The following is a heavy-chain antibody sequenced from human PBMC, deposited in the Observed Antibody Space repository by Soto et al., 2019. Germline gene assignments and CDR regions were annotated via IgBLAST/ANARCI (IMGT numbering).Heavy chain of an antibody. V-gene: IGHV4-34*01. Sequence: SETLSLTCAVYGGSFSGYYWSWIRQPPGKGLEWIGEINHSGSTNYNPSLKSGVTISVDTAKNQFSLKLSSVPAADTAVYYCASDRQFLEWFLSYYYYYGTDVCGQRTTVTVSS. CDR2: INHSGST. J-gene: IGHJ6*02. CDR1: GGSFSGYY. CDR3: ASDRQFLEWFLSYYYYYGTDV. D-gene: IGHD3-3*01.